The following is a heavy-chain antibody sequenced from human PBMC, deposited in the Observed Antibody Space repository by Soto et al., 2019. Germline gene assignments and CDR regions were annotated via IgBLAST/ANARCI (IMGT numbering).Heavy chain of an antibody. CDR3: ARERSAAGTGWFDP. D-gene: IGHD6-13*01. V-gene: IGHV1-8*01. CDR2: MNPNSGNT. Sequence: QVQLVQSGAEVKKPGASVKVSCKASGYTFTSYDINWVRQATGRGLEWMGWMNPNSGNTGYAQKFQGRVTMTRNTSISTAYMELSSLRSEDTAVYYCARERSAAGTGWFDPWGQGTRVTVSS. CDR1: GYTFTSYD. J-gene: IGHJ5*02.